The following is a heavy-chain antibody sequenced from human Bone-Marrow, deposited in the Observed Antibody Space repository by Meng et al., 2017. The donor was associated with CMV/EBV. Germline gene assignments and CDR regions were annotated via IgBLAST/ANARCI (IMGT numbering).Heavy chain of an antibody. CDR2: ISSSGSTI. CDR3: AREGASSYYYGMDV. CDR1: GFTFSSYE. V-gene: IGHV3-48*03. Sequence: GGSLRLSCAASGFTFSSYEMNWVRQAPGKGLEWVSYISSSGSTIYYADSVKGRFTISRDNAKNSLYLQMNSLRAEDTAVYYCAREGASSYYYGMDVWGQGTTVTVSS. D-gene: IGHD3-16*01. J-gene: IGHJ6*02.